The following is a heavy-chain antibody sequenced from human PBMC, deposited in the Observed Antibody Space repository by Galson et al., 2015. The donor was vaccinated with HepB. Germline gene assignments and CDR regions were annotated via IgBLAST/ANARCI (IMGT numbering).Heavy chain of an antibody. CDR3: ARVITIFGVDYGMDV. D-gene: IGHD3-3*01. CDR1: GFTFSSYG. Sequence: SLRLSCAASGFTFSSYGMHWVRQAPGKGLEWVAVIWYDGSNKYYADSVKGRFTISRDNSKNTLYLQMNSLRAEDMAVYYCARVITIFGVDYGMDVWGQGTLVTVS. J-gene: IGHJ6*02. V-gene: IGHV3-33*01. CDR2: IWYDGSNK.